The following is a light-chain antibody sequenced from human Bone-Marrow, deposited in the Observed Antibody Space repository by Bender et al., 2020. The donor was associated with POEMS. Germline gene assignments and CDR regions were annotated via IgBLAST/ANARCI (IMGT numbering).Light chain of an antibody. CDR1: DSNFGGNN. CDR2: SNY. J-gene: IGLJ3*02. V-gene: IGLV1-44*01. Sequence: QSVLTQPPSASGTPGQSVIISCSGTDSNFGGNNVNWYQHLPGTAPRLVVYSNYQRPSGVPARFSGSNSGNTATLTISGTQAMDEADYYCSSYAGSYSWVFVGGTKLTVL. CDR3: SSYAGSYSWV.